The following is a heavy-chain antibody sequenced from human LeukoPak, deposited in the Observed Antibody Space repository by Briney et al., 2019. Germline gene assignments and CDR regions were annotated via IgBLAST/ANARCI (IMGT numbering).Heavy chain of an antibody. V-gene: IGHV3-30-3*01. Sequence: VRSLRLPCAASGFTFGSYAMHWVRQAPGKGLEWVAVMSFDGTHIYYADSVKGRFTISRDNSKNTLYLQMNSLRAEDTAVYYCARCSGYGMDVWGQGTTVTVSS. CDR1: GFTFGSYA. CDR2: MSFDGTHI. CDR3: ARCSGYGMDV. D-gene: IGHD3-10*02. J-gene: IGHJ6*02.